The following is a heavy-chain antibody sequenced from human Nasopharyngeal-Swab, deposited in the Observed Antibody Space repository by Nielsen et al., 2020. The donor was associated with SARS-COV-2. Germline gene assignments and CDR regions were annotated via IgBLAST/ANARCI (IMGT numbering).Heavy chain of an antibody. Sequence: SQTLSLTCAISGDSVSSSSAAWNLFRQSPSRGLEWLGRTYYRSKWYNDYAVSVKSRITINPDTSKNQFSLHLNSVTPEDTAVYYCARARGAYGDYYYYYYTDVWGKGTTVTVSS. CDR2: TYYRSKWYN. CDR1: GDSVSSSSAA. J-gene: IGHJ6*03. D-gene: IGHD4-17*01. CDR3: ARARGAYGDYYYYYYTDV. V-gene: IGHV6-1*01.